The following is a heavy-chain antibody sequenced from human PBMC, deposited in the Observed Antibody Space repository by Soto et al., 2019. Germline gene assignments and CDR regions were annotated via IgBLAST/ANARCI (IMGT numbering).Heavy chain of an antibody. CDR1: GFTFSSSA. J-gene: IGHJ5*02. CDR2: ISGSGDST. CDR3: ANKFFSGSGSYRGWFDP. D-gene: IGHD3-10*01. V-gene: IGHV3-23*01. Sequence: EVQLLESGGGLVQPGGSLRLSCAASGFTFSSSAMNLVRQAPGKGLEWVSIISGSGDSTYYADSVKGRFTISRDNTKNKLYLQMNSLRAEDTAVYYCANKFFSGSGSYRGWFDPWGQGTLVTVSS.